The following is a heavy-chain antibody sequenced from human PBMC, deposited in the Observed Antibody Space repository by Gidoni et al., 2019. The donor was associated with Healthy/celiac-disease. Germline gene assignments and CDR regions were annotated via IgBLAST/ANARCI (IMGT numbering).Heavy chain of an antibody. Sequence: QVQLQESGPGLVKPSETLSLTCAVYGYSISSGSYCGWIRQPPGQGLEWIGSLYHSGSTYYNPSLKSRFTISVDTSKNQFSLKLSSVTAADTAVYYCARSITMIVVVITTSWFDPWGQGTLVTVSS. CDR2: LYHSGST. CDR3: ARSITMIVVVITTSWFDP. J-gene: IGHJ5*02. V-gene: IGHV4-38-2*01. CDR1: GYSISSGSY. D-gene: IGHD3-22*01.